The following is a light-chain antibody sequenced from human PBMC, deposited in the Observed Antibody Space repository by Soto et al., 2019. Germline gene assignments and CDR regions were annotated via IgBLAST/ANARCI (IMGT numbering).Light chain of an antibody. Sequence: DIQMTQSPSTLSASVGDRVTITCRASQTISFSLAWYQQKPGKAPKLLIYDASTLQSGVPSRFSGSESGTEFILTISGLQPDDFATYYCPQANSFPLTFGQGTKVDSK. CDR3: PQANSFPLT. J-gene: IGKJ1*01. V-gene: IGKV1-5*01. CDR2: DAS. CDR1: QTISFS.